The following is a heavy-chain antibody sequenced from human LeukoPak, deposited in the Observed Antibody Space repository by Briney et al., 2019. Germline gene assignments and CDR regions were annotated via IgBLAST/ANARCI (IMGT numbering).Heavy chain of an antibody. Sequence: ASETLSLTCTVSGYSISSGYYWGWIRQPPGKGLEWIGSIYHSGSTYYNPSLKSRVTISVDRSKNQFSLKLSSVTAADTAVYYCARVVGATRLELWYFDLWGRGTLVTVSS. CDR3: ARVVGATRLELWYFDL. CDR2: IYHSGST. CDR1: GYSISSGYY. V-gene: IGHV4-38-2*02. D-gene: IGHD1-26*01. J-gene: IGHJ2*01.